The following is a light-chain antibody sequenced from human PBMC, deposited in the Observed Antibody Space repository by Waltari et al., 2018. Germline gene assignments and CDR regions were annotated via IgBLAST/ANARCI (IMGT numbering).Light chain of an antibody. CDR1: VLGDNS. J-gene: IGLJ2*01. V-gene: IGLV3-1*01. CDR3: QAWDNSNVI. Sequence: SYELTQPPSVSVSPGQTATITCSGHVLGDNSDSWYQQKSGQSPVLVIYRDNQRPSGIPERFSGSSSGNTATLTVSGTQGMDEADYYCQAWDNSNVIFGGGTKLTVL. CDR2: RDN.